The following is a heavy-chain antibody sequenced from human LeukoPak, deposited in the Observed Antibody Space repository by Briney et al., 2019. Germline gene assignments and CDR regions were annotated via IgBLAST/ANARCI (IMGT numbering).Heavy chain of an antibody. V-gene: IGHV3-48*03. Sequence: GGSLRLSCAVSGFTFSDYEMNWVRQAPGKGLEWLSYISSSGRKIYYADSVKGRSTISRDNAKNSLYPQMNSLRADDTAVYYCARGPRDPTEFCSRGTCAPTYEVWGQGALVTVSS. D-gene: IGHD2-15*01. J-gene: IGHJ4*02. CDR3: ARGPRDPTEFCSRGTCAPTYEV. CDR1: GFTFSDYE. CDR2: ISSSGRKI.